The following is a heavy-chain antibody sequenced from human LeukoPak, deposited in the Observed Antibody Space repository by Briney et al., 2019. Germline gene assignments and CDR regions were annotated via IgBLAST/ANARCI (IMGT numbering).Heavy chain of an antibody. V-gene: IGHV4-39*07. CDR3: ARVGGSSWSVYYYYGMDV. CDR2: IYYSGST. CDR1: GGSISSSSYY. J-gene: IGHJ6*02. Sequence: SETLSLTCTVSGGSISSSSYYWGWIRQPPGKGLEWIGSIYYSGSTYCNPSLKSRVTISVDTSKNQFSLKLSSVTAADTAVYYCARVGGSSWSVYYYYGMDVWGQGTTVTVSS. D-gene: IGHD6-13*01.